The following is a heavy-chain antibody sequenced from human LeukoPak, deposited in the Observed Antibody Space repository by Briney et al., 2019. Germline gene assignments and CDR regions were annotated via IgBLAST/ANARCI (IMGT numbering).Heavy chain of an antibody. J-gene: IGHJ5*02. Sequence: SETLSLTCAVYGGSFSGYYWSWIRQHPGKRLEWIGEINHSGSTNYNPSLKSRVTISVDTSKNQFSLKLSSVTAADTAVYYCARGRRYCSSTSCYHWFDPWGQGTLVTVSS. D-gene: IGHD2-2*01. V-gene: IGHV4-34*01. CDR3: ARGRRYCSSTSCYHWFDP. CDR1: GGSFSGYY. CDR2: INHSGST.